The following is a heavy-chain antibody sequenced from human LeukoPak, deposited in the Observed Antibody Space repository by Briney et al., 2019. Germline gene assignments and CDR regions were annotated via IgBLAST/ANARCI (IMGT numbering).Heavy chain of an antibody. CDR1: GFTFKDYT. D-gene: IGHD4-17*01. Sequence: GGSLRLSCAASGFTFKDYTMNWVRQSPGKGLQWVSYVSFGSSYISYTDSLKGRFTISRDDAKSSVYLEMTSLRTDDTAVYYCARASTEYAVTDGFDTWGPGTLVTVSS. J-gene: IGHJ5*02. V-gene: IGHV3-21*06. CDR2: VSFGSSYI. CDR3: ARASTEYAVTDGFDT.